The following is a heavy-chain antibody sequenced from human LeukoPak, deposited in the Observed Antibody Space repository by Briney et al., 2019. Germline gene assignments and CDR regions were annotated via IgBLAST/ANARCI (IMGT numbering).Heavy chain of an antibody. CDR2: INHSGST. D-gene: IGHD1-26*01. Sequence: SETLSLTCAVYGGSFSGYYWSWIRQPPGKGLEWIGEINHSGSTNYNPSLKSRVTISVDTSKNQFPLKLSSVTAADTAVYYCARRRGAAYFDYWGQGTLVTVSS. CDR1: GGSFSGYY. CDR3: ARRRGAAYFDY. J-gene: IGHJ4*02. V-gene: IGHV4-34*01.